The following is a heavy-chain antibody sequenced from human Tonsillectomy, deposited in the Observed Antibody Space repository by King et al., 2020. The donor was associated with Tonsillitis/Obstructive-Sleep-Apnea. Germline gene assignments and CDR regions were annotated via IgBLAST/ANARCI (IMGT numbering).Heavy chain of an antibody. CDR3: ARSTPDSGGDYYYYMDV. CDR1: GFTFSDYY. CDR2: ISTSSSYT. V-gene: IGHV3-11*05. D-gene: IGHD2-15*01. J-gene: IGHJ6*03. Sequence: VQLVESGGGLVKPGGSLRLSCAASGFTFSDYYMSWIRQAPGKGLEWVSYISTSSSYTNYADSVKGRFTIPRDNAKNSLYLQMNSLRAEDTAVYYCARSTPDSGGDYYYYMDVLGEGTTVTVSS.